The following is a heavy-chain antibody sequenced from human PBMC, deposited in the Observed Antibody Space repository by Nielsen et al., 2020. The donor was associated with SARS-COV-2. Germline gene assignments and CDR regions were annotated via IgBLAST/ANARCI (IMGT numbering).Heavy chain of an antibody. D-gene: IGHD1-26*01. CDR2: ISSSSSYT. Sequence: GGSLRLSCAASGFTVSSNYMSWIRQAPGKGLEWVSYISSSSSYTNYADSVKGRFTISRDNAKNSLYLQMNSLRAEDTAVYYCARDPLYSGSYEFDYWGQGTLVTVSS. V-gene: IGHV3-11*05. CDR3: ARDPLYSGSYEFDY. J-gene: IGHJ4*02. CDR1: GFTVSSNY.